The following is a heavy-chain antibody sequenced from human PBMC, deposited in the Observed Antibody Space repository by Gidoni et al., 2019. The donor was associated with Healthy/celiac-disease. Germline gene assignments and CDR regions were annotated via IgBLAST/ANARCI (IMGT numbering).Heavy chain of an antibody. J-gene: IGHJ4*02. CDR3: AKEILPAGYSYGSIDY. CDR2: ISDDGSNK. V-gene: IGHV3-30*18. CDR1: GFPFSSYG. Sequence: QVQLVESGGGVVQPGRSLRLSCAASGFPFSSYGMHWVRQAPGKGLEWVAVISDDGSNKYYADSVKGRFTISRDNSKNTLYLQMNSLRAEDTAVYYCAKEILPAGYSYGSIDYWGQGTLVTVSS. D-gene: IGHD5-18*01.